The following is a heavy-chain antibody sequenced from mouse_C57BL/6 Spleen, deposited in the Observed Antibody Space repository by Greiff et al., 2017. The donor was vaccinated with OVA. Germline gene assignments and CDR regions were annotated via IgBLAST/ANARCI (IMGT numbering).Heavy chain of an antibody. D-gene: IGHD2-3*01. CDR2: IWGVGST. CDR1: GFSLTSYG. J-gene: IGHJ3*01. V-gene: IGHV2-6*01. CDR3: ASGADGYLFAY. Sequence: QVQLQQSGPGLVAPSQSLSITCTVSGFSLTSYGVDWVRQSPGKGLEWLGVIWGVGSTNYNSALKSRLSISKDNSKSQVFLKMNSLQTDDTAMYYCASGADGYLFAYWGQGTLVTVSA.